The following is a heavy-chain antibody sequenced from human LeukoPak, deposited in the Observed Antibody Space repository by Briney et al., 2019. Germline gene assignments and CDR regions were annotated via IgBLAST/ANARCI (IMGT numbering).Heavy chain of an antibody. CDR1: GGSISSYY. J-gene: IGHJ4*02. CDR3: ARDHVGYSYGYV. CDR2: IYTSGST. Sequence: SETLSLTCTVSGGSISSYYWSWIRQPAGKGLEWIGRIYTSGSTNYNPSLESRVTMSVDTSKNQLSLKLSSVTAADTAVYYCARDHVGYSYGYVWGQGTLVTVSS. V-gene: IGHV4-4*07. D-gene: IGHD5-18*01.